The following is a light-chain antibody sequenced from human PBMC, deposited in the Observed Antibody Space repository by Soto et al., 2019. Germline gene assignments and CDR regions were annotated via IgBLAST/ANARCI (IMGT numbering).Light chain of an antibody. J-gene: IGKJ4*01. CDR2: DAS. V-gene: IGKV3-11*01. Sequence: EIVLTQSPPTLSLSPGERATLSCRASQSINSHLAWYQQKPGQAPRLLMYDASNRATDIPARFSGSGSGTDFTLNNSSLNPEDFAVYYCQERSNWPLTFGGGAKVEIK. CDR1: QSINSH. CDR3: QERSNWPLT.